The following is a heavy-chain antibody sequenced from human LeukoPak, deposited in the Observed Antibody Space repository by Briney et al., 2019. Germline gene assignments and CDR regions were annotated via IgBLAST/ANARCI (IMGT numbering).Heavy chain of an antibody. CDR1: GYTFTNYG. Sequence: GASVKVSCKASGYTFTNYGISWVRQTPGQGLEWMGWISAYNGNTNYAQKLQGRVTMTTDTSTSTAYMELRSLRSDDTAVYYCARASRGYSYDYWGQGTLVTVSS. V-gene: IGHV1-18*01. CDR2: ISAYNGNT. D-gene: IGHD5-18*01. CDR3: ARASRGYSYDY. J-gene: IGHJ4*02.